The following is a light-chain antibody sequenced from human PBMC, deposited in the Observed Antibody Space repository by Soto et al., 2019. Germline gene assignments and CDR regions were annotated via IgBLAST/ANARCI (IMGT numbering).Light chain of an antibody. Sequence: EIVLTQSPGTPSSSPGERATLSCRASQSVSSSYLAWYQQKPGQAPRLLIYGASSRATGIPDRFSGSGSGTDFTLTISRLEPEDFAVYYCQQYGSSPRLTFGGGTKVEIK. J-gene: IGKJ4*01. CDR1: QSVSSSY. CDR3: QQYGSSPRLT. V-gene: IGKV3-20*01. CDR2: GAS.